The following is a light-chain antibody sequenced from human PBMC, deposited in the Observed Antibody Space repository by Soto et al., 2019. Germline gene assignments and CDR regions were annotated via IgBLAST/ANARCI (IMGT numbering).Light chain of an antibody. J-gene: IGKJ1*01. Sequence: EIVLTQSPGTLSLSPGERATLSCRASQSVSSSFLAWYQQKPGQAPRLLIYGASSRATCIPDRFSGSGSGTDFTLTISRLEPEDFAVYYCQQYDNSPWTFGQGTKVEIK. V-gene: IGKV3-20*01. CDR2: GAS. CDR3: QQYDNSPWT. CDR1: QSVSSSF.